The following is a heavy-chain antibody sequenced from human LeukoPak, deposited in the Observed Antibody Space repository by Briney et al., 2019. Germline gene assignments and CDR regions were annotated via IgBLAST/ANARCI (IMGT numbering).Heavy chain of an antibody. J-gene: IGHJ3*02. CDR2: IRYDGGNK. D-gene: IGHD2-21*01. Sequence: GGSLRLSCAASGFIFSSHGMHWVRQAPGKGLEWVAFIRYDGGNKYYADSVKGRFTISRDNSKNTLYLQMDSLRAEDTAVYYCAKARSYCGGDCSLYAFDIWGQGTMVTVSS. CDR1: GFIFSSHG. CDR3: AKARSYCGGDCSLYAFDI. V-gene: IGHV3-30*02.